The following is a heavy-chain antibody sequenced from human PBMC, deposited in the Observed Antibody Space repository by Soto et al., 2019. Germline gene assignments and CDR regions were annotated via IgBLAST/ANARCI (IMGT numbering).Heavy chain of an antibody. CDR2: IIPIFGTA. Sequence: ASVKVSCKASGGTFSSYAISWVRQAPGQGLEWMGGIIPIFGTANYAQKFQGRVTITADESTSTAYMELSSLRSEDTAVYYCARSITADRYYYYYGMDVWGQGTTVTVSS. V-gene: IGHV1-69*13. CDR3: ARSITADRYYYYYGMDV. D-gene: IGHD3-3*01. J-gene: IGHJ6*02. CDR1: GGTFSSYA.